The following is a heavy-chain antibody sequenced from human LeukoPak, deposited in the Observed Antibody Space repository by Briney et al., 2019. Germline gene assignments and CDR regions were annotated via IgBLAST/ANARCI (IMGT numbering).Heavy chain of an antibody. D-gene: IGHD6-13*01. CDR1: GGSFSGHY. J-gene: IGHJ4*02. V-gene: IGHV4-34*01. CDR3: ARGLPIAAVLDY. Sequence: SETLSLTCAVYGGSFSGHYWSWIRQPPGKGLEWIGEINHSGSTNYNPSLKSRVTISVETSKNQFSLKLSSVTAADTAVYYCARGLPIAAVLDYWGQGTLVTVSS. CDR2: INHSGST.